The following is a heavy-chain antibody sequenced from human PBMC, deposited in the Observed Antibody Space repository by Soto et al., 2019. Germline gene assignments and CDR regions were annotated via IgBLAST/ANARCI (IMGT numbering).Heavy chain of an antibody. V-gene: IGHV3-74*01. Sequence: EVQMVESGGGLVQPGGSLRLSCAASGFTFSSYWMHWVRQAPGKGLVWVSRINSDGSSTSYADSVKGRFTISRDNAKNTLYLQMNSLRAEDTAVYYCANTALWFGGGDYYYGMDVWGQGTTVTVSS. CDR3: ANTALWFGGGDYYYGMDV. D-gene: IGHD3-10*01. CDR2: INSDGSST. J-gene: IGHJ6*02. CDR1: GFTFSSYW.